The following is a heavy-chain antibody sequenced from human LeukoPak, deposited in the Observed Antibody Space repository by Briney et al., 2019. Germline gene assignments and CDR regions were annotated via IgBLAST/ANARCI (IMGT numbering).Heavy chain of an antibody. CDR1: GFTFSSYW. CDR2: IKRDGSEK. V-gene: IGHV3-7*01. Sequence: GGSLRLSCAASGFTFSSYWMSWVRQAPGKGLEWVANIKRDGSEKYYVDSVKGRFTISRDNAKNSLYLQMNSLRAEDTAVYYCARVSGHDPQRPVAFDIWGQGTMVTVSS. CDR3: ARVSGHDPQRPVAFDI. D-gene: IGHD3-10*01. J-gene: IGHJ3*02.